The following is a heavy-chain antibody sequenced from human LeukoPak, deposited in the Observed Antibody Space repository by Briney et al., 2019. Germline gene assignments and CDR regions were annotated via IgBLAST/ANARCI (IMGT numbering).Heavy chain of an antibody. CDR1: GGSISSSSYY. CDR2: IYYSGST. V-gene: IGHV4-39*07. CDR3: ARQYYYDSSGYYYAPPDSDY. J-gene: IGHJ4*02. D-gene: IGHD3-22*01. Sequence: ASETLSLTCTVSGGSISSSSYYWGWIRQPPGKGLEWIGSIYYSGSTYYNPSLKSRVTISVDTSKNQFSLKLSSVTAADTAVYYCARQYYYDSSGYYYAPPDSDYWGQGTLVTVSS.